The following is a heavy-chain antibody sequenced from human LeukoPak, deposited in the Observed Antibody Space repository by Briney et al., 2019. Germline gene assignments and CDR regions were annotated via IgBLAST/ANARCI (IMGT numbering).Heavy chain of an antibody. V-gene: IGHV4-30-2*03. CDR2: IFYSGST. J-gene: IGHJ3*02. Sequence: EWIGTIFYSGSTYYNPSLKSRVTISVDTSKNQFSLKMSSVTAADTAVYYCARGNPNAFDIWGQGTMVTVSS. CDR3: ARGNPNAFDI.